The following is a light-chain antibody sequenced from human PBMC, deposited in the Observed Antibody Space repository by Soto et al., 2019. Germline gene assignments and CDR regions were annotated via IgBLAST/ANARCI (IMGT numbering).Light chain of an antibody. CDR1: SSDVGGYNY. J-gene: IGLJ1*01. V-gene: IGLV2-14*01. Sequence: QSALTQPASVSGSPGQSITIPCTGTSSDVGGYNYVSWYQQHPGKVPKLVIYEVTNRPSGVSNRFSGPKSGNRASLTISGLRPEDEADYYCSSYTSTSTLVFGTGTKVTVL. CDR2: EVT. CDR3: SSYTSTSTLV.